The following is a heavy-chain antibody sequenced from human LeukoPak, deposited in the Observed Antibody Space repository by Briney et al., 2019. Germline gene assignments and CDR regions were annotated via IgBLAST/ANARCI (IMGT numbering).Heavy chain of an antibody. J-gene: IGHJ4*02. D-gene: IGHD6-19*01. CDR3: ARGTLYRGWSYYLDF. Sequence: SETLSLTCAVSGASVSGSNYYWGWIRQPPGKALEWIGSVYYSGTTSYNPSLKSRVTISVDMSKNHFSLRLRSVTAADTAMYYCARGTLYRGWSYYLDFWGQGSQVTVSS. CDR2: VYYSGTT. CDR1: GASVSGSNYY. V-gene: IGHV4-39*07.